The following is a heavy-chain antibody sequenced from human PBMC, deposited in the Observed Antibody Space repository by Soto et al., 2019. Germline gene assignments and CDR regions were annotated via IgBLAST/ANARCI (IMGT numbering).Heavy chain of an antibody. CDR2: IWYDGSNK. CDR1: GFTFSSYG. Sequence: GGSLRLSCAASGFTFSSYGMHWVRQAPGKGLEWVAVIWYDGSNKYYADSVKGRFTISRDNSKNTLYLQMNSLRAEDTAVYYCARDMGSGTGIIIDYWGQGTLVTVSS. V-gene: IGHV3-33*01. CDR3: ARDMGSGTGIIIDY. J-gene: IGHJ4*02. D-gene: IGHD3-10*01.